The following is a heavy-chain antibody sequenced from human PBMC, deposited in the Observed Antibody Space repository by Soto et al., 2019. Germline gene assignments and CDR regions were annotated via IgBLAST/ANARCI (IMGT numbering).Heavy chain of an antibody. Sequence: EVQLLESGGGLVQPGGSLRPSCAASGFTFSNYAMSWVRQAPGKGLEWVSGIGGRATSAYYADSVKGRFAISRDNSYNTLFLQLNSLRAEDTAVHYCAKSRYSDSSGDFYDFWGQGTLVSVSS. CDR3: AKSRYSDSSGDFYDF. J-gene: IGHJ4*02. CDR2: IGGRATSA. D-gene: IGHD3-22*01. V-gene: IGHV3-23*01. CDR1: GFTFSNYA.